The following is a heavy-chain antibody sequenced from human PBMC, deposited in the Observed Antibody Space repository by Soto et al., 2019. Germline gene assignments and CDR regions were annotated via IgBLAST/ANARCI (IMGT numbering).Heavy chain of an antibody. V-gene: IGHV4-4*02. J-gene: IGHJ5*02. CDR1: GGSISSSNW. CDR2: TYHVGIP. CDR3: ARSVFP. Sequence: PSETLSLTCTVSGGSISSSNWWTWVRQAPGKGLEWIGETYHVGIPSYNPSLKGRVSISVDTSKNQFSLKLSSVTAADTAVYYCARSVFPWGQGTLVTVSS.